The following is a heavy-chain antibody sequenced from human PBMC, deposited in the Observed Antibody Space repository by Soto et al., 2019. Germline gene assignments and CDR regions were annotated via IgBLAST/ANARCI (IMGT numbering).Heavy chain of an antibody. D-gene: IGHD3-22*01. V-gene: IGHV3-9*01. CDR3: AKVAVIGPIFYYYYMDV. CDR2: ISWNSVTR. CDR1: GFTFGDYA. Sequence: EVQLVESGGGLVQPGRSLRLSCAASGFTFGDYAMHWVRQAPGKGLEWVSGISWNSVTRGYADSVKGRFTISRDNAQNALYLQMNTLTSDDTALYYCAKVAVIGPIFYYYYMDVWGQGTTVTVSS. J-gene: IGHJ6*03.